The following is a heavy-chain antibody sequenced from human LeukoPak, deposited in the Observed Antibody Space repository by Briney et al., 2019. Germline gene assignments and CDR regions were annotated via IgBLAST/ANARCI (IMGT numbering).Heavy chain of an antibody. V-gene: IGHV5-51*01. CDR3: AGLFRWELTHWYSDL. D-gene: IGHD1-26*01. CDR1: GYSLTSYW. J-gene: IGHJ2*01. Sequence: GESLKISCKGSGYSLTSYWIGWVRQMPGKGLEWMGIIYPGDSDTRYSPSFQGQVTISADKSISTAYLQWSSLKASDTAMYYCAGLFRWELTHWYSDLWGRGTLVTVSS. CDR2: IYPGDSDT.